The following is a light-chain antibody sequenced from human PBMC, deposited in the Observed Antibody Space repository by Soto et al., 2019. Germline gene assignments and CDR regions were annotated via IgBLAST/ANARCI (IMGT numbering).Light chain of an antibody. Sequence: DIQVTQSPSSVSASVGDRVTITCGASQAVNSWLAWFQQKPGMAPKLVIYDVSSLQSGVPSRFSGSGSGTEFTLTISSLQPEDFATYYCQQSNNHPISFGQGTRLEI. V-gene: IGKV1-12*01. CDR1: QAVNSW. J-gene: IGKJ5*01. CDR2: DVS. CDR3: QQSNNHPIS.